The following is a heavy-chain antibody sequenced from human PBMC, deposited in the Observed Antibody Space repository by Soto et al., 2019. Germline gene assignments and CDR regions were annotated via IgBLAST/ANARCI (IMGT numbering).Heavy chain of an antibody. Sequence: GGSLRLSCAASGFTFSSYAMSWVRQAPGKGLEWGSAISGSGGSTYYADSVKGRFTISRDNSKNTLYLQMNSLRAEDTAVYYCAKKERGHYYYYYYGMDVWDQGTTVTVSS. CDR2: ISGSGGST. CDR3: AKKERGHYYYYYYGMDV. V-gene: IGHV3-23*01. J-gene: IGHJ6*02. CDR1: GFTFSSYA.